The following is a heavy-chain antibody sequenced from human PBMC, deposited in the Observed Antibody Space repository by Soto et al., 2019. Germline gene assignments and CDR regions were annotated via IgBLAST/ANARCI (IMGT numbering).Heavy chain of an antibody. J-gene: IGHJ4*02. CDR1: GFTFSSYA. CDR2: MSGSGGRA. Sequence: EVQLVESGGGLVQPGGSLRLSCGASGFTFSSYAMSWVRQAPGKGLEWVSAMSGSGGRAYYADSVKGRFTISRDNSKNPLYLQMNSLRAEDTAVYYCAKTLPGVTASDLEPHDYCGQGTLVTVSS. V-gene: IGHV3-23*04. CDR3: AKTLPGVTASDLEPHDY. D-gene: IGHD2-21*02.